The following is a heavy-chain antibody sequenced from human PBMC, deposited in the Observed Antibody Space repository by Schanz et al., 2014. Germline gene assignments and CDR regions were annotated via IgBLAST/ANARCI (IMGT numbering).Heavy chain of an antibody. V-gene: IGHV3-30*02. CDR2: MWYDGTKK. CDR3: TTFNNRDALYI. Sequence: QVQLVESGGGVVQPGGSLRLSCAASGFTFSSHGMHWVRQAPGKGLEWVAFMWYDGTKKYYVDSVKGRFTISRDSSKNTLYLQMNSLRADDTALYYCTTFNNRDALYIWGQGTMVSVSS. D-gene: IGHD1-20*01. CDR1: GFTFSSHG. J-gene: IGHJ3*02.